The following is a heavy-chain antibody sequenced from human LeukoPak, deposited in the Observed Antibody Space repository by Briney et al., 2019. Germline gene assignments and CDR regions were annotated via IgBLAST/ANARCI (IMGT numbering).Heavy chain of an antibody. V-gene: IGHV4-34*01. D-gene: IGHD3-10*01. CDR2: INHSGST. CDR1: GGSFSGYY. J-gene: IGHJ3*02. Sequence: SETLSLTCAVYGGSFSGYYWSWIPQPPGKGLEWIGEINHSGSTNYNPSLKSRVTISVDTSRNQFSLKLNSVTAADTAVYYCAKSNGYGLVDIWGQGTMVTVSS. CDR3: AKSNGYGLVDI.